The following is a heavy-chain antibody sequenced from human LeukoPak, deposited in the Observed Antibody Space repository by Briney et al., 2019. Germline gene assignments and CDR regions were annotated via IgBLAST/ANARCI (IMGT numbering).Heavy chain of an antibody. CDR1: GGSISSGGYY. V-gene: IGHV4-31*03. D-gene: IGHD2-15*01. CDR2: IYYSGST. J-gene: IGHJ6*02. Sequence: SETLSLTCTVSGGSISSGGYYWSWIRQHPGKGLEWIGYIYYSGSTYYNPSLKSRVTISVDTSKNQFSLKLSSVTAADTAVYYCARGYCSGGSCYPGAFDYGMDVWGQGTTVTVSS. CDR3: ARGYCSGGSCYPGAFDYGMDV.